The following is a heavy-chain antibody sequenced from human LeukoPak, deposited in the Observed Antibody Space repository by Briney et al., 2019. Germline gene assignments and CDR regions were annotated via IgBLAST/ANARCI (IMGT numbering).Heavy chain of an antibody. CDR2: ISYDGSNK. V-gene: IGHV3-30*03. J-gene: IGHJ3*02. CDR1: GFTFSSYG. Sequence: GGSLRLSCAASGFTFSSYGMHWVRQAPGKGLEWVAVISYDGSNKYYADSVKGRFTISRDNSKNTLYLQMNSLRAEDTAVYYCAREVKDTADDAFDIWGQGTMVTVSS. CDR3: AREVKDTADDAFDI. D-gene: IGHD5-18*01.